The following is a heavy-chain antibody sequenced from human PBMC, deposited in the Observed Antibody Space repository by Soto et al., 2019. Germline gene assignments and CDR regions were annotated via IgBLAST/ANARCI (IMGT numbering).Heavy chain of an antibody. CDR2: IWYDGRNK. CDR3: ASGWYSSGWYGCLDY. V-gene: IGHV3-33*01. J-gene: IGHJ4*02. D-gene: IGHD6-19*01. Sequence: QVQLVESGGGVVQPGRSLRLSCAASGFTFSSYGMHWVRQAPGKGLEWVAVIWYDGRNKYYADSVKGRFTISRDNSKNTLYLQMNSLRAEDTAVYYCASGWYSSGWYGCLDYWGQGTLVTVSS. CDR1: GFTFSSYG.